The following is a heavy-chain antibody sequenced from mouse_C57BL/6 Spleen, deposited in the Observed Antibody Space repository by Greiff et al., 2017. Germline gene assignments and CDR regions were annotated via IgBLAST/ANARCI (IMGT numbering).Heavy chain of an antibody. CDR2: IYPGDGDT. D-gene: IGHD2-14*01. CDR1: GYAFSSYW. Sequence: QVQLKQSGAELVRPGTSVKVSCKASGYAFSSYWMNWVKQRPGKGLEWIGQIYPGDGDTNYNGKFKGKATLTADKSSSTAYMQRSSLTSEDSAVYFCAREGDYRAWFAYWGQGTLVTVSA. CDR3: AREGDYRAWFAY. V-gene: IGHV1-80*01. J-gene: IGHJ3*01.